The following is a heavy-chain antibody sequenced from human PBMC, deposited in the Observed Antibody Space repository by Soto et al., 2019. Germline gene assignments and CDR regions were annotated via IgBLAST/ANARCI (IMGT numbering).Heavy chain of an antibody. CDR3: ARDRVFASSGHFDS. D-gene: IGHD6-6*01. CDR2: IYNSGST. V-gene: IGHV4-59*01. CDR1: GGSISSYF. J-gene: IGHJ4*02. Sequence: SETLSLTCTVSGGSISSYFWSWIRQPPGKGLEWIGCIYNSGSTNFNPSLKSRVTISIDTSKNQFSLKLSSVTAADTAVYYCARDRVFASSGHFDSWGRGTLVTVSS.